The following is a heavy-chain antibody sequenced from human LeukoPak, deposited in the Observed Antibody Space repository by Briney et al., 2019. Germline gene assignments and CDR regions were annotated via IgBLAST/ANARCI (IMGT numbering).Heavy chain of an antibody. Sequence: PSETLSLTCTVSGGSISSGGYYWSWIRQHPGKGLEWIGYIYYSGSTYYNPSPKSRVTISVDTSKNQSSLKLSSVTAADTAVYYCARDDLEDWFDPWGQGTLVTVSS. CDR1: GGSISSGGYY. D-gene: IGHD3/OR15-3a*01. CDR3: ARDDLEDWFDP. J-gene: IGHJ5*02. CDR2: IYYSGST. V-gene: IGHV4-31*03.